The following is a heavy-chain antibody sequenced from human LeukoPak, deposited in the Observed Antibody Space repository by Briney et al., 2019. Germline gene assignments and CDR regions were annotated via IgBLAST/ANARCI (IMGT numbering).Heavy chain of an antibody. CDR1: GYTLTELS. D-gene: IGHD2-2*01. CDR2: FDPEDGET. CDR3: ATVTQYCSSTSCSDY. Sequence: GASVKVSCKVSGYTLTELSMHWVRQAPGKGLEWMGGFDPEDGETIYAQKFQGRVTMTEDTSTDTAYMELSSLRSEDTAVYYRATVTQYCSSTSCSDYWGQGTLVTVSS. V-gene: IGHV1-24*01. J-gene: IGHJ4*02.